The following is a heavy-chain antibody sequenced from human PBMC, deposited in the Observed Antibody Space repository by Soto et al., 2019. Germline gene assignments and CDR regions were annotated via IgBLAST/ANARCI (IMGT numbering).Heavy chain of an antibody. D-gene: IGHD4-17*01. CDR3: VRLFHVITVTSHFDY. CDR2: IFYSGAT. CDR1: GGSISSGDYY. V-gene: IGHV4-30-4*01. J-gene: IGHJ4*02. Sequence: PSETLSLTCSVSGGSISSGDYYWSWIRQPPGKGLEWIGYIFYSGATYYNPSLKGRITMSVDTSKNQFSLKLTSVTAADTAVYYCVRLFHVITVTSHFDYWGQGALVTVS.